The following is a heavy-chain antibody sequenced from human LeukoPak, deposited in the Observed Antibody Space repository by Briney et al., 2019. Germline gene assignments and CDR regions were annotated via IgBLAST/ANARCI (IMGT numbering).Heavy chain of an antibody. Sequence: GGSERLCCAASGFTFSTWTMNWVRQAPGKGLEWVSSISSSSSYIYYPDSVKGRFAISRDNAKNSLYLQMNSLRAEDTAVYYCARDDPLRYWYFDLWGRGTLVTVSS. CDR3: ARDDPLRYWYFDL. V-gene: IGHV3-21*01. CDR2: ISSSSSYI. D-gene: IGHD5/OR15-5a*01. J-gene: IGHJ2*01. CDR1: GFTFSTWT.